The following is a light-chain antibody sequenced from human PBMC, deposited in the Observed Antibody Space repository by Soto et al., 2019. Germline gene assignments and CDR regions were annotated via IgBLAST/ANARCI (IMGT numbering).Light chain of an antibody. CDR2: SNN. V-gene: IGLV1-44*01. CDR1: SSNIGSNT. CDR3: VAWDDSLNGYVV. Sequence: QSAPTQPPSASGTPGQRVTISCSGSSSNIGSNTVNWYQQLPGTAPKLVIYSNNQRPSGVPDRFSGSKSGTSASLDISGLQSEDEADYYFVAWDDSLNGYVVFGGGT. J-gene: IGLJ2*01.